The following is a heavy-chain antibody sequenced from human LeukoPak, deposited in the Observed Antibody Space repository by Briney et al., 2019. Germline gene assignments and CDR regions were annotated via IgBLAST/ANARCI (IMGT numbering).Heavy chain of an antibody. J-gene: IGHJ4*02. Sequence: GESLKICCKGSGYSFTTYWIGWVRQMPGKGLEWMWIIYPGDSDTRYSPSFQGQVTISADKSISTAYLQWSSLKASDTAMYYCARLLTLTGYIDYWGQGTLVTVSS. CDR2: IYPGDSDT. CDR1: GYSFTTYW. D-gene: IGHD3-9*01. CDR3: ARLLTLTGYIDY. V-gene: IGHV5-51*01.